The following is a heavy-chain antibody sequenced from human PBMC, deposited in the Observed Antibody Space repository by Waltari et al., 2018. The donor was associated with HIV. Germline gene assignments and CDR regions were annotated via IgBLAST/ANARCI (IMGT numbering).Heavy chain of an antibody. D-gene: IGHD3-10*01. CDR1: GFSIRCHY. V-gene: IGHV3-53*01. Sequence: EVHLVESGGGLVQPGGSLRLSCAASGFSIRCHYMSWVRLAPGKGLQWVSVLYNEGRTQYIDAVKGRLTIFRDNSKNALYLQMNSLRVDDTAVYYCARMKRSYGSGQARYFYFGMDVWGQGTTVIVSS. CDR2: LYNEGRT. CDR3: ARMKRSYGSGQARYFYFGMDV. J-gene: IGHJ6*02.